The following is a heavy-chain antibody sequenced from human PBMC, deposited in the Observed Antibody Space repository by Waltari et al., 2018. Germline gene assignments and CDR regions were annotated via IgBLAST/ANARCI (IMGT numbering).Heavy chain of an antibody. J-gene: IGHJ6*02. D-gene: IGHD3-10*01. CDR3: ATDPYYGSGSYYPLYGMDV. Sequence: EVQLVQSGAEVKKPGATVKISCKVSGYTFTDYYMHWVQQAPGKGLEWMGLVDREDGETRYAEKFQGRVTITADTSTDTAYMELSSLRSEDTAVYYCATDPYYGSGSYYPLYGMDVWGQGTTVTVSS. V-gene: IGHV1-69-2*01. CDR1: GYTFTDYY. CDR2: VDREDGET.